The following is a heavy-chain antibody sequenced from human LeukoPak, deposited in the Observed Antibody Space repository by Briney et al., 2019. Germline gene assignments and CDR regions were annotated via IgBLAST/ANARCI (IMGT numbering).Heavy chain of an antibody. CDR1: GGTFIIYA. CDR3: ARASRITMIPYGMDV. D-gene: IGHD3-22*01. Sequence: SVTVSSKASGGTFIIYAISWVRHAPGQGLEWMGGIIPIFGTANYAQKFQGRVTLTADESTSTAYMELSSLRSEDTAVYYCARASRITMIPYGMDVWGQGTTVTVSS. CDR2: IIPIFGTA. J-gene: IGHJ6*02. V-gene: IGHV1-69*13.